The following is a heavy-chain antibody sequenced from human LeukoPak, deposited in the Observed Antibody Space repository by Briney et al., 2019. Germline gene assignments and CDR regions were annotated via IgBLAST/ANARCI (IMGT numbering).Heavy chain of an antibody. CDR1: GGSISSYY. Sequence: SETLSLTCTVSGGSISSYYWSWIRQPPGKGLEWIGYIYYSGSTNYNPSLKSRVTISVDTSKNQFSLNLTSVTAADTAVYFCARGYSSNWYYFDSWGLGTLVTVSS. CDR3: ARGYSSNWYYFDS. CDR2: IYYSGST. J-gene: IGHJ4*02. D-gene: IGHD4-11*01. V-gene: IGHV4-59*01.